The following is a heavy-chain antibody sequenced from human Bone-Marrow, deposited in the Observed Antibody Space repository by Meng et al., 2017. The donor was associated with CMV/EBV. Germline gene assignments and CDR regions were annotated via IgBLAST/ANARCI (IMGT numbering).Heavy chain of an antibody. CDR2: IYYSGST. J-gene: IGHJ6*02. D-gene: IGHD3-16*02. Sequence: SETLSLTCTVSGGSISSHYWSWIRQPPGKGLEWIGYIYYSGSTNYNPSLKSRVTISVDTSKNQFSLKLSSVTAADTAVYYWSRGPGGYPLLYYYYGMDVWGQGTTVTVSS. V-gene: IGHV4-59*11. CDR1: GGSISSHY. CDR3: SRGPGGYPLLYYYYGMDV.